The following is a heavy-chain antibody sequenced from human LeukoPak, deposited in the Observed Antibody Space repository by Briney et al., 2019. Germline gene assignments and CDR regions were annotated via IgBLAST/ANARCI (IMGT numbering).Heavy chain of an antibody. CDR1: GGSFSGYY. Sequence: PSETLSLTCAVYGGSFSGYYWSWIRQPPGKGLEWIGEINHSGSTNYNPSLKSRVTISVDTSKNQFSLKLSSVTAADTAVYYCAKKRGYCSGGSCYGGYYYYMDVWGKGTTVTVSS. CDR2: INHSGST. V-gene: IGHV4-34*01. CDR3: AKKRGYCSGGSCYGGYYYYMDV. D-gene: IGHD2-15*01. J-gene: IGHJ6*03.